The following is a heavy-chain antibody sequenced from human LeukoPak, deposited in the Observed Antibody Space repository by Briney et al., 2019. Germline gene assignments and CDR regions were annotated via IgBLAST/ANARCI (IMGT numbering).Heavy chain of an antibody. J-gene: IGHJ2*01. D-gene: IGHD3-3*01. Sequence: PSETLSLTCAVYGGSFSGYYWSWIRQLPGKGLEWIGEINHSGSTNYHLSLKSRVTISVDTPKNQFSLKLSPVTAADTAVYYCARHQDDFWSGLLHWFFDLGGRGTLVTVPS. CDR2: INHSGST. CDR3: ARHQDDFWSGLLHWFFDL. CDR1: GGSFSGYY. V-gene: IGHV4-34*01.